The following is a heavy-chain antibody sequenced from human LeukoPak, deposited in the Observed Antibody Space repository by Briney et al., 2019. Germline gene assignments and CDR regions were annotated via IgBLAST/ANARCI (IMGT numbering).Heavy chain of an antibody. CDR3: ARVRLPLFLEWLAPNYYYYGMDV. CDR2: INHSGST. CDR1: GGSFSGYY. Sequence: SETLSLTCAVYGGSFSGYYWSWIRQPPGKGLEWIGEINHSGSTNYNPSLKGRVTISVDTSKNQFSLKLSSVTAADTAVYYCARVRLPLFLEWLAPNYYYYGMDVWGQGTTVTVSS. D-gene: IGHD3-3*01. J-gene: IGHJ6*02. V-gene: IGHV4-34*01.